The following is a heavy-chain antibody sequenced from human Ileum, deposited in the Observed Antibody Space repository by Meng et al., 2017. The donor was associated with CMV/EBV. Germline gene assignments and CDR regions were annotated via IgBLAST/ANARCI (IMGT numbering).Heavy chain of an antibody. D-gene: IGHD2-2*01. Sequence: VKVSCKASGYTFTGYYMHWVRQAPGQGLEWMGWINPNSGGTNYAQKFQGRVTMTRDTSISTAYMELSRLRSDDTAVYYCATLPAPIQAYYFDYWGQGTLVTVSS. CDR2: INPNSGGT. J-gene: IGHJ4*02. CDR1: GYTFTGYY. CDR3: ATLPAPIQAYYFDY. V-gene: IGHV1-2*02.